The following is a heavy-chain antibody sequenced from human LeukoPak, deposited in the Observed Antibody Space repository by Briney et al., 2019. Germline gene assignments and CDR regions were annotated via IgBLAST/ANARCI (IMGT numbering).Heavy chain of an antibody. Sequence: GGSLRLSCAASGFTFSSYSMNWVRQAPGKGLEWGSYISSSSSTIYYADSVKGRFTISRDNAKNSLYLQMNSLRAEDTAVYYCARTLRYFDWLLYYFDYWGQGTLVTVSS. CDR1: GFTFSSYS. CDR3: ARTLRYFDWLLYYFDY. J-gene: IGHJ4*02. V-gene: IGHV3-48*04. CDR2: ISSSSSTI. D-gene: IGHD3-9*01.